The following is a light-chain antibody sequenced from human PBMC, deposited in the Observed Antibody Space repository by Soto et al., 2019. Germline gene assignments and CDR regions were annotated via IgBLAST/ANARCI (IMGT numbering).Light chain of an antibody. J-gene: IGKJ4*01. CDR2: DIF. CDR3: KKYNSWHLT. V-gene: IGKV3D-15*01. Sequence: EVFMTHSAATLSVSLGERSTLSCRASQSVGSDLAWYQQKPGQAPRLVIYDIFTRATGVPTRISGSGSVTELTLTIRSMPSPDFEVSHCKKYNSWHLTFGGGKKVDIK. CDR1: QSVGSD.